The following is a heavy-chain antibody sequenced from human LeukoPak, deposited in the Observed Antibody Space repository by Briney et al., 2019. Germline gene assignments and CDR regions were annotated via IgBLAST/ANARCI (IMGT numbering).Heavy chain of an antibody. Sequence: GGSLRLSCAASGFTFSSYDMHWVRQAPGKGLEWVSAICTAGDTYYPGSVKGRFTISRENAKNSLYLQMNSLRAGDTAVYYCARRNAPASAYDYVWGSYRVDYWGQGTLVTVSS. CDR3: ARRNAPASAYDYVWGSYRVDY. J-gene: IGHJ4*02. V-gene: IGHV3-13*01. D-gene: IGHD3-16*02. CDR1: GFTFSSYD. CDR2: ICTAGDT.